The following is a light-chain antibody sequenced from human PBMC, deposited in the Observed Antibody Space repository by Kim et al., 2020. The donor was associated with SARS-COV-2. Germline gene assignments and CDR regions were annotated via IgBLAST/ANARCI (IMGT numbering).Light chain of an antibody. Sequence: EIVLTQSPGTLSLSPGERATLSCRASQSLTSSFLAWYQQKPGQAPRLLIYGAYNRATGIPDRIGGSGSGTDFTLTISRLEPEDFAVYYCQQYGRSITFGQGTRLEI. J-gene: IGKJ5*01. V-gene: IGKV3-20*01. CDR2: GAY. CDR1: QSLTSSF. CDR3: QQYGRSIT.